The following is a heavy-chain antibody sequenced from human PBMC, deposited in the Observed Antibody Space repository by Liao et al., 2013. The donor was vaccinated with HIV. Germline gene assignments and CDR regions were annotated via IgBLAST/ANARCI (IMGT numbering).Heavy chain of an antibody. V-gene: IGHV4-59*10. CDR3: ARDLGRRMIRE. J-gene: IGHJ4*02. Sequence: QVQLQQWGAGLLKPSETLSLTCAVYGGSFSSYYWSWIRQPPGKGLEWIGRIHTGGSTIYNASLQSRAIISVDTSGKQFSLKLSSVTAADTAVYYCARDLGRRMIREWGRGTWSPSPQ. D-gene: IGHD3-10*01. CDR2: IHTGGST. CDR1: GGSFSSYY.